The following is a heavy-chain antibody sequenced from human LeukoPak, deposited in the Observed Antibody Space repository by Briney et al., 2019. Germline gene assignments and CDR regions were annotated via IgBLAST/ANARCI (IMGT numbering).Heavy chain of an antibody. J-gene: IGHJ3*02. CDR1: GYTFTSSA. Sequence: SVKVSCKASGYTFTSSAVQWVRQARGQRLEWIGWIVVGSGNTNYAQKFQERVTITRDMSTSTAYMELSSLRSEDTAVYYCAAPSQSRDAFDIWGQGTMVTVSS. V-gene: IGHV1-58*01. CDR3: AAPSQSRDAFDI. CDR2: IVVGSGNT.